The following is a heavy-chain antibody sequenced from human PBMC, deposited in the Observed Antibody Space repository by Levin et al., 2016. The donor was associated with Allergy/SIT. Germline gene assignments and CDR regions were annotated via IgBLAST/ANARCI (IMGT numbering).Heavy chain of an antibody. CDR2: ISGSGGST. Sequence: GESLKISCAASGFTFSSYSMNWVRQAPGKGLEWVSAISGSGGSTYYADSVKGRFTISRDNSKNTLYLQMNSLRAEDTAVYYCATTPYSGYVGFWGQGTLVTVSS. CDR3: ATTPYSGYVGF. D-gene: IGHD5-12*01. J-gene: IGHJ4*02. CDR1: GFTFSSYS. V-gene: IGHV3-23*01.